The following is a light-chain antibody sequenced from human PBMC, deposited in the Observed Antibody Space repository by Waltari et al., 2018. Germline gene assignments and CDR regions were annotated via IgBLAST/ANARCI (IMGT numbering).Light chain of an antibody. J-gene: IGKJ1*01. CDR3: QEYGTSRT. CDR1: QSVSSSY. V-gene: IGKV3-20*01. Sequence: EIVLMQSPGTLSLSLGERATLSCRASQSVSSSYLAWYQQKPGQAPRLLIHTVNRRASGIPDRFSGSGSGTDFTLTISRLEPEDFAVYYCQEYGTSRTFGQGTKVEI. CDR2: TVN.